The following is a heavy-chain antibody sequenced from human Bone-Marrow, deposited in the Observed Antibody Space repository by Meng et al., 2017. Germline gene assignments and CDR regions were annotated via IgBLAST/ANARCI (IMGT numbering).Heavy chain of an antibody. Sequence: VQLVQSGFELKKPGASVKVSCKASGYTFTSYAMNWVRQAPGQGLEWMGWINTNTGNPTYAQGFTGRFVFSLDTSVSTAYLQISSLKAEDTAVYYCARAYCGGDCYVSGWFDPWGQGTLVTVSS. J-gene: IGHJ5*02. CDR3: ARAYCGGDCYVSGWFDP. D-gene: IGHD2-21*02. CDR2: INTNTGNP. CDR1: GYTFTSYA. V-gene: IGHV7-4-1*02.